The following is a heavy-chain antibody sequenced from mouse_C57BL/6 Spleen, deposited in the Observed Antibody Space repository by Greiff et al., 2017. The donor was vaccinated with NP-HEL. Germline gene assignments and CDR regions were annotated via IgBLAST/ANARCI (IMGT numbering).Heavy chain of an antibody. V-gene: IGHV1-64*01. CDR2: IHPNSGST. J-gene: IGHJ1*03. CDR3: ARDYYGSSPYFDV. Sequence: AQLQQPGAELVKPGASVKLSCKASGYTFTSYWMHWVKQRPGQGLEWIGMIHPNSGSTNYNEKFKSKATLTVDKSSSTAYMQLSSLTSEDSAVYYCARDYYGSSPYFDVWGTGTTVTVSS. CDR1: GYTFTSYW. D-gene: IGHD1-1*01.